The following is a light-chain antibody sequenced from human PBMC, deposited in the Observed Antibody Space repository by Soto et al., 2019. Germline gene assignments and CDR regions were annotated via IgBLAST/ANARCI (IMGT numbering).Light chain of an antibody. J-gene: IGKJ1*01. V-gene: IGKV3-20*01. CDR1: QSVTKNY. CDR3: QQCATSPLT. Sequence: EIVLTQSPGTLSLSPGERATLSCRASQSVTKNYLAWYQQKPGQAPRLLIDDASRRATGIPDRFSGSGSGTDFTLTISRLEPEDSAVYYCQQCATSPLTLGQGTKVEIK. CDR2: DAS.